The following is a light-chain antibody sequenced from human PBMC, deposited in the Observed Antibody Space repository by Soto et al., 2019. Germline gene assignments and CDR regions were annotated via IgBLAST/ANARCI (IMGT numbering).Light chain of an antibody. V-gene: IGKV3-20*01. CDR1: QSVSSSY. CDR3: QQYGRSPRT. CDR2: GAS. J-gene: IGKJ1*01. Sequence: EIVLTQSPGTLSLSPGERATLSCRVSQSVSSSYLAWYQQKPGQAPRLLIYGASSRATGIPDRFSGSGSGTDFTLTISRLEPEDFAVYYCQQYGRSPRTFGQGTKVEI.